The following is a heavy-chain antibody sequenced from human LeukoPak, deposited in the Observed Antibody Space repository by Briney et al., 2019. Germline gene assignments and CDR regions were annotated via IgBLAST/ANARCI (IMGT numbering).Heavy chain of an antibody. CDR1: GYTLTELS. D-gene: IGHD5-18*01. Sequence: GASVRGSCKVSGYTLTELSMHWVRQAPGKGLEWMGGFDPEDGETIYAQKFQGRVTMTEDTSTDTAYMELSSLRSEDTAVYYCATGYSYGSYYFDYWGQGTLVTVSS. CDR3: ATGYSYGSYYFDY. CDR2: FDPEDGET. V-gene: IGHV1-24*01. J-gene: IGHJ4*02.